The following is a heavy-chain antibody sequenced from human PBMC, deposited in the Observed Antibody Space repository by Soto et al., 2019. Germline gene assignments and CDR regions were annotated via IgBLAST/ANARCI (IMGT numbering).Heavy chain of an antibody. V-gene: IGHV3-74*01. CDR2: INSDGRST. J-gene: IGHJ3*02. CDR3: VRGVNPFDI. D-gene: IGHD2-21*01. CDR1: GFTFSTYW. Sequence: EVQLVESGGGLVQPGGSLRLSCAASGFTFSTYWMHWVRQAPGKGLVWVSRINSDGRSTDYADSVEGRFTISRDNAKNTLYLQMNSLRAEDTVVYYGVRGVNPFDIWGQGTMVTVSS.